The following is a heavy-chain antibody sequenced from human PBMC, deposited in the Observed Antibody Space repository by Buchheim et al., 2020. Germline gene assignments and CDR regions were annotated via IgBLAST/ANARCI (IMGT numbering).Heavy chain of an antibody. D-gene: IGHD3-3*01. Sequence: EVQLVESGGGLVQPGGSLRLSCAASGFTFSSYSMNWVRQAPGKGLEWVSYISSSSTIYYADSVKGRFTISRDNAKNSLYLKMNSLRDEDTAVYYCARDRGDEWLQVFDYWGQGTL. J-gene: IGHJ4*02. CDR1: GFTFSSYS. CDR2: ISSSSTI. V-gene: IGHV3-48*02. CDR3: ARDRGDEWLQVFDY.